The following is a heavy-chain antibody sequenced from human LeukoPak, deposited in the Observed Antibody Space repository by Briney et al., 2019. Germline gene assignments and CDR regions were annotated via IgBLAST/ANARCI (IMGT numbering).Heavy chain of an antibody. CDR2: INHSGST. J-gene: IGHJ6*02. Sequence: SETLSLTCAVYGGSFSGYYWSWIRQPPGKGLEWIGEINHSGSTIYNPSLKSRVTISVDTSKNQFSLKLSSVTAADTAVYYCARGHSSNPSFHYYRKDVLGQGTTVTVSS. V-gene: IGHV4-34*01. CDR1: GGSFSGYY. CDR3: ARGHSSNPSFHYYRKDV.